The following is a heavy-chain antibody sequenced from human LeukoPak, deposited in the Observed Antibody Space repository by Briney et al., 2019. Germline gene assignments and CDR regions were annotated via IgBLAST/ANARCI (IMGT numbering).Heavy chain of an antibody. V-gene: IGHV4-61*02. CDR1: GGSISSGSYY. J-gene: IGHJ4*02. CDR2: IYTSGST. Sequence: SETLSLTCTVSGGSISSGSYYWSWIRQPAGKGLEWIGRIYTSGSTNYNPSLKSRVTMSVDTSKNQFSLKLSSVTAADTAVYYCASDAFYDSGGYYYYWGQGTLVTVSS. D-gene: IGHD3-22*01. CDR3: ASDAFYDSGGYYYY.